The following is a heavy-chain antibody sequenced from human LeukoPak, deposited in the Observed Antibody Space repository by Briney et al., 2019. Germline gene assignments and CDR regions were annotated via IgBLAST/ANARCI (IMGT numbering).Heavy chain of an antibody. CDR3: ARRIAYFGGDCWYYFDY. Sequence: GGSLRLSCAVSAFTVSSNYMSCVRQAPGRWLGWVSVIYSGGSTYYADSAKGRFTISRDNSKNTLYHQMNSLRAEDTAVYYCARRIAYFGGDCWYYFDYWGQGTLVTVSS. J-gene: IGHJ4*02. CDR1: AFTVSSNY. D-gene: IGHD2-21*02. CDR2: IYSGGST. V-gene: IGHV3-66*01.